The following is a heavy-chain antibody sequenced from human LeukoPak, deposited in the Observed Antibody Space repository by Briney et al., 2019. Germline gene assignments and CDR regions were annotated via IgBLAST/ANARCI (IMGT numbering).Heavy chain of an antibody. CDR1: GGSISSYY. CDR2: IYYSGST. D-gene: IGHD3-22*01. CDR3: ARAGTPITMIVVESNWFDP. Sequence: TSETLSLTCTVSGGSISSYYWSWIRQPPGKGLEWIGYIYYSGSTNYNPSLKSRVTISVDTSKNQFSLKLSSVTAADTAVYYCARAGTPITMIVVESNWFDPWGQGTLVTVSS. J-gene: IGHJ5*02. V-gene: IGHV4-59*01.